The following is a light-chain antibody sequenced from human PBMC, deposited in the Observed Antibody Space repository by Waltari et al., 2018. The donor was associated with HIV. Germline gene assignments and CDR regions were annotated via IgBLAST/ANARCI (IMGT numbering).Light chain of an antibody. CDR3: HQYKDWPVT. CDR2: GAS. V-gene: IGKV3D-15*03. J-gene: IGKJ5*01. CDR1: ESLGNN. Sequence: EIVMTQFPATLSVSPGERVIFSCRASESLGNNLAWYQHKPGQAHRLLIYGASIRIAGTPARFSGGGSGTDFTLTVTIVQSEDFAVYYCHQYKDWPVTFGQGTRLDIK.